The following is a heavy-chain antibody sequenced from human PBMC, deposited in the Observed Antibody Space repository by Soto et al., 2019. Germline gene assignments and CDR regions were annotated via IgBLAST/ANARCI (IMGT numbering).Heavy chain of an antibody. CDR2: ISSTSAYT. Sequence: PGGSLRLSCAASGFTFGDYYMTWVRQAPGKGLEWISYISSTSAYTNYADSVKGRFTISRDNAKGSLFLQMNSVRVDDTAVYYCVRDQGRGVSLDYWGQGTLVTVSS. V-gene: IGHV3-11*05. D-gene: IGHD3-10*01. CDR3: VRDQGRGVSLDY. J-gene: IGHJ4*02. CDR1: GFTFGDYY.